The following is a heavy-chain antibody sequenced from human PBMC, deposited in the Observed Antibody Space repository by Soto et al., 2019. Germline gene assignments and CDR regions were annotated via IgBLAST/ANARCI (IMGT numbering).Heavy chain of an antibody. CDR1: WITLPRYS. V-gene: IGHV3-21*06. CDR2: SSSTTNYI. J-gene: IGHJ4*02. Sequence: PGGSLRLSFAASWITLPRYSMNWVRQAPGKGLEGGSSSSSTTNYIYYGETMKGRFTISRDNAKNSLYLEMNSLRAEYTAVYYCARESEDLTSNFDYWGQGTVVTVSS. CDR3: ARESEDLTSNFDY.